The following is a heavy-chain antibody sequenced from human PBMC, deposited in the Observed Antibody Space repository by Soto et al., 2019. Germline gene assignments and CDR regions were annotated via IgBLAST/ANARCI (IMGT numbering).Heavy chain of an antibody. Sequence: GESLKISCKGSGYSFTTYWINWVRQMPGKGLEWMGRIDPSDSDTNYSPSFQGHVTISADKSIGTAYLQWSSLKASDTAMYYCARYRNYYDSSGDYYGMDVWGQGTKVTVSS. J-gene: IGHJ6*02. CDR2: IDPSDSDT. D-gene: IGHD3-22*01. V-gene: IGHV5-10-1*01. CDR3: ARYRNYYDSSGDYYGMDV. CDR1: GYSFTTYW.